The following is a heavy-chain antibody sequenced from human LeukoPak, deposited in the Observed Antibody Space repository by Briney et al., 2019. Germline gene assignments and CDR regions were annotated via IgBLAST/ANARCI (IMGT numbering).Heavy chain of an antibody. CDR3: AKHGGKPKRPRPLYDILTGYYKE. CDR2: INGSGGST. CDR1: GFTFSSYA. J-gene: IGHJ4*02. D-gene: IGHD3-9*01. Sequence: QSGGSLRLSCAASGFTFSSYAMSWVRQAPGKGLEWVSAINGSGGSTYYADSVKGRFTISRDNSKNTLYLQMNSLRAEDTAVYYCAKHGGKPKRPRPLYDILTGYYKEWGQGTLVTVSS. V-gene: IGHV3-23*01.